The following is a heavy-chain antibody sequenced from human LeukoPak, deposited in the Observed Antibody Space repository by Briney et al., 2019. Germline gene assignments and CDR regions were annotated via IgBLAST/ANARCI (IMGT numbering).Heavy chain of an antibody. CDR1: GGSISSYY. J-gene: IGHJ4*02. CDR3: ARGSGSSWTFDY. D-gene: IGHD6-13*01. V-gene: IGHV4-59*01. Sequence: PSETLSLTCTVSGGSISSYYWSWIRQPPGKGLEWIGYIYYSGSTNYNPSLKSRVTISVDTSTNQFSLKLSSVTAADTAVYYCARGSGSSWTFDYWGQGTLVTVSS. CDR2: IYYSGST.